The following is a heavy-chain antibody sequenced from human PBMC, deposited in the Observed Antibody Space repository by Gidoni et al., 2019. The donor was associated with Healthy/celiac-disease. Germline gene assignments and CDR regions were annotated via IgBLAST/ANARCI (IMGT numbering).Heavy chain of an antibody. CDR3: AAEPRRKGGYCSSTSCDED. V-gene: IGHV1-58*01. Sequence: QMQLVPSGPEVKKPGTSVKVSCEASGFTFTSQSVQWVRQARGQRLEWIGWVGVGSGNTNYAQKFQERVTITRDMSTSTAYMELSSLRSEDTAVYYCAAEPRRKGGYCSSTSCDEDWGQGTLVTVSS. J-gene: IGHJ4*02. CDR2: VGVGSGNT. CDR1: GFTFTSQS. D-gene: IGHD2-2*01.